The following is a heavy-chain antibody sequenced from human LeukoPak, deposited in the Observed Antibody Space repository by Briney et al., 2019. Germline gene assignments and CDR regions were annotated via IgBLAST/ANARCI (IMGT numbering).Heavy chain of an antibody. CDR1: GGSISSSSYY. CDR3: ARDPLDRIAAAQSNWFDP. CDR2: IYYSGST. Sequence: SGTLSLTCTVSGGSISSSSYYWGWIRQPPGKGLEWIGSIYYSGSTYYNPSLKSRVTISVDTSKNQFSLKLSSVTAADTAVYYCARDPLDRIAAAQSNWFDPWGQGTLVTVSS. J-gene: IGHJ5*02. V-gene: IGHV4-39*07. D-gene: IGHD6-13*01.